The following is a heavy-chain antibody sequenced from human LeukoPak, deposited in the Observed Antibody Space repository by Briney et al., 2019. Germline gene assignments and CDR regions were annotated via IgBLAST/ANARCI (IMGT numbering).Heavy chain of an antibody. J-gene: IGHJ5*02. CDR3: ARKIYGSGLNWFDP. CDR1: GGSISSHY. V-gene: IGHV4-59*11. Sequence: PSESLSLTCTVSGGSISSHYWSWIRQPPGKGLEWIGYIYYSGSTNYNPSLKSRVTISVDRSKNQFSLKLSSVTAADTAVYYCARKIYGSGLNWFDPWGQGTLVTVSS. D-gene: IGHD3-10*01. CDR2: IYYSGST.